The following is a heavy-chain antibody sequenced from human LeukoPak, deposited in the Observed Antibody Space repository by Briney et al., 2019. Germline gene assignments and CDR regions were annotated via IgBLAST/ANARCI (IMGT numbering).Heavy chain of an antibody. J-gene: IGHJ5*02. CDR2: IYYSGST. V-gene: IGHV4-59*01. CDR1: GGSIISYY. CDR3: ARAPGYCSGGSCYEQNNWFDP. D-gene: IGHD2-15*01. Sequence: PSETLSLTCTVSGGSIISYYWSWIRQPPGKGLEWIGYIYYSGSTNYNPSLKSRVTISVDTSKNQFSLKLSSVTAADTAVYYCARAPGYCSGGSCYEQNNWFDPWGQGTLVTVSS.